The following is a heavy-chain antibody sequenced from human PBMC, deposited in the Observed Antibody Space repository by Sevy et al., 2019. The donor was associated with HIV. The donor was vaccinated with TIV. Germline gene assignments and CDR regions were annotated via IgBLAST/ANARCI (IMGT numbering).Heavy chain of an antibody. CDR3: TKYQPNYYDSFSDAFDI. CDR2: ISGSGTT. Sequence: GGSLRLSCAASGFTFGSYAMTWVRQAPGKGLEWVSGISGSGTTYYADSVNGRFTISRDNSKSTLFLQMNSLRAEDTAVYYCTKYQPNYYDSFSDAFDIWGQGTMVTVSS. V-gene: IGHV3-23*01. CDR1: GFTFGSYA. J-gene: IGHJ3*02. D-gene: IGHD3-22*01.